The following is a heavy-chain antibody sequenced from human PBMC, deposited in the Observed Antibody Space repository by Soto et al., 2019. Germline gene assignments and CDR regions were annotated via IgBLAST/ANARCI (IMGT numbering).Heavy chain of an antibody. V-gene: IGHV3-9*01. Sequence: EVQLVESGGGLVQPGRSLRLSCAASGFTFDDYAMHWVRQAPGKGLEWVSGISWNSGSIGYADSVKGRFTISRDNAKNSLYLERTGLRGEDTAVYYGAKGSTGGGWGGMDVWGGGATVTVFS. CDR2: ISWNSGSI. CDR1: GFTFDDYA. CDR3: AKGSTGGGWGGMDV. J-gene: IGHJ6*01. D-gene: IGHD3-16*01.